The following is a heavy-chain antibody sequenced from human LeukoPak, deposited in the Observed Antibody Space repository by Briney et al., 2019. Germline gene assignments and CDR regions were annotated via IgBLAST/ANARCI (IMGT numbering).Heavy chain of an antibody. Sequence: SETLSLTCTVSGGSISPYYWSWIRQPPGKGLEWIGYIYYTGSTDYNPSLKSRVTISVDTSKNHFSLRLNSVTAADTAVYYCTSGSYNHPSDWGQGTLVTVSS. CDR1: GGSISPYY. J-gene: IGHJ4*02. D-gene: IGHD3-10*01. CDR3: TSGSYNHPSD. CDR2: IYYTGST. V-gene: IGHV4-59*08.